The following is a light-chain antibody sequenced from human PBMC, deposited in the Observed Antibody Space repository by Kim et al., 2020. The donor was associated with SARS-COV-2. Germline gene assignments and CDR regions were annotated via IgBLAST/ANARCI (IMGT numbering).Light chain of an antibody. CDR2: EVG. CDR1: SGAVSVYNY. J-gene: IGLJ3*02. V-gene: IGLV2-8*01. Sequence: QPIAISSTGTSGAVSVYNYVSWYQQHPGKAPKRMISEVGKRPSGVPDRFSGSKSGNTASLTVSGLQAEDEADYYCSSYASNIAWVFGGGTQLTVL. CDR3: SSYASNIAWV.